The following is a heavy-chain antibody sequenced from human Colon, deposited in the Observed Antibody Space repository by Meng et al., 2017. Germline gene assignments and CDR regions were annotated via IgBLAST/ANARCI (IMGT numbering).Heavy chain of an antibody. Sequence: GASLKISCNTSGYDFATYWIGWVRQMPGEGLQLMGIIYPGDSEIKYRTSFEGQVTIAADTSMSTDYLQWNSVHASDSAMYYCARHIRGTSIFFSLDYWGQGTLVTVSS. V-gene: IGHV5-51*01. D-gene: IGHD2-21*02. CDR1: GYDFATYW. CDR3: ARHIRGTSIFFSLDY. CDR2: IYPGDSEI. J-gene: IGHJ4*02.